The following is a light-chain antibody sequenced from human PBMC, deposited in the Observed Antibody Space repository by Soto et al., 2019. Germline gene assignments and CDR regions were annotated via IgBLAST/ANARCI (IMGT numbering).Light chain of an antibody. CDR2: DVN. CDR1: SSDVGDYNY. CDR3: NSYTSSSTMV. Sequence: QSALTQPASVSGSPGQSITISCTGTSSDVGDYNYVSWYQHHPGKAPKLMIYDVNNRPSGVSNRFSGSKSGNTASLTISGLQAEDEADYYCNSYTSSSTMVFGGGTQLTVL. J-gene: IGLJ2*01. V-gene: IGLV2-14*01.